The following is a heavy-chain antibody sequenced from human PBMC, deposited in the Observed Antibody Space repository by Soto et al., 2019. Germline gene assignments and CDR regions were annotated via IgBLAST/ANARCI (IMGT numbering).Heavy chain of an antibody. D-gene: IGHD3-22*01. CDR1: GYTFTSYA. CDR3: ARVISDRRGYYFKAFDY. J-gene: IGHJ4*02. Sequence: ASVKVSCKASGYTFTSYAMHWVRQAPGQRLEWMGWINAGNGNTKYSQKFQGRVTITRDTSASTAYMELSSLRSEDTAVYYCARVISDRRGYYFKAFDYWGQGTLVTVSS. V-gene: IGHV1-3*01. CDR2: INAGNGNT.